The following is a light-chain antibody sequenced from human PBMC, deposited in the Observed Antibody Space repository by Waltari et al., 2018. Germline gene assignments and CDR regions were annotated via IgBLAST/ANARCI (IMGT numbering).Light chain of an antibody. V-gene: IGKV3-20*01. CDR2: GAS. J-gene: IGKJ1*01. CDR1: QSISSSS. CDR3: HQYGRSPPWT. Sequence: EIVLTQSPGTLSLSPGERATLSCRASQSISSSSLAWYQQKPGQAPRPLIHGASISANDIPDRFSGSGAGTDFTLTISGLVPEEFAVYYCHQYGRSPPWTFAQGTKVEVK.